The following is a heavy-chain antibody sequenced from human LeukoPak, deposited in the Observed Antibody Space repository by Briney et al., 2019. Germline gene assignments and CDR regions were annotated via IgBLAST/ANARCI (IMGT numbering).Heavy chain of an antibody. D-gene: IGHD2-8*02. CDR2: MNPNSGNT. CDR1: GYTFTSYD. Sequence: ASVKVSCKASGYTFTSYDINWVRQATGQGLEWMGWMNPNSGNTGYAQKFQGRVTMTRNTSISTAYMELSSLRSEDTAVYYCARAVHPQRVPVKDAYGLDVWGQGTTVTVSS. V-gene: IGHV1-8*01. J-gene: IGHJ6*02. CDR3: ARAVHPQRVPVKDAYGLDV.